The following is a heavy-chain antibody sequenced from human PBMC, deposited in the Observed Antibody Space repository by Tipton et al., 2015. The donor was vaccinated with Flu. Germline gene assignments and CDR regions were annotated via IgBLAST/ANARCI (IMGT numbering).Heavy chain of an antibody. D-gene: IGHD4-11*01. CDR1: GGSISSYY. CDR3: ARLDYSNYGAPNWFDP. V-gene: IGHV4-39*01. J-gene: IGHJ5*02. Sequence: TLSLTCTVSGGSISSYYWGWIRQPPGKGLEWIGSIYYSGSTYYNPSLKSRVTISVDTSKNQFSLKLSSVTAADTAVYYCARLDYSNYGAPNWFDPWGQGTLVTVSS. CDR2: IYYSGST.